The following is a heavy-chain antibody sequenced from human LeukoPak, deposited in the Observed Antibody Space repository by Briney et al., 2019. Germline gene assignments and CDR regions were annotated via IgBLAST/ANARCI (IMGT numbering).Heavy chain of an antibody. CDR1: GFTFSDYA. J-gene: IGHJ6*03. Sequence: PGGSLRLACAAPGFTFSDYALRWVRQAPGKGLGLVAVIWCDGSNKYSAGSVKGRFPISRDNSKNTLYLQMNSLRAEDTAVYYCATAPLPRDYYYYMDVWGKGTTVTVSS. V-gene: IGHV3-33*08. D-gene: IGHD1-26*01. CDR2: IWCDGSNK. CDR3: ATAPLPRDYYYYMDV.